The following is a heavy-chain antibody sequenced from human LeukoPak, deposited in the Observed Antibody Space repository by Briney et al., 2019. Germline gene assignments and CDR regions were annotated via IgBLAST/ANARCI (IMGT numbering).Heavy chain of an antibody. CDR1: GLTFGKYA. D-gene: IGHD5-12*01. Sequence: PGGSLRLSCAASGLTFGKYAMHWVRQAPGKGLEWVSTISGDGGSTYYAGSVKGRFTVSRDNSKNTLYLQVDRLRADDTAVYYCAKGFSAYDLSLEYWGQGTLVIVSS. V-gene: IGHV3-23*01. J-gene: IGHJ4*02. CDR3: AKGFSAYDLSLEY. CDR2: ISGDGGST.